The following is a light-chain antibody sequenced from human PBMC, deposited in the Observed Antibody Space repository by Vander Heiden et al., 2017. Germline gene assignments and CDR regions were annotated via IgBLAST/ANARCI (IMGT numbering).Light chain of an antibody. V-gene: IGLV3-25*03. CDR3: QSADSSGTYVV. J-gene: IGLJ2*01. CDR1: ALPKQY. Sequence: SSDLTQPPAASAFPGQTTRIACSGDALPKQYAYWYQQKPGQAPVLVIYKDSERASRIPERFSGSSSGTTVTLTISGVQAEDEADYYCQSADSSGTYVVFGGGTKLTVL. CDR2: KDS.